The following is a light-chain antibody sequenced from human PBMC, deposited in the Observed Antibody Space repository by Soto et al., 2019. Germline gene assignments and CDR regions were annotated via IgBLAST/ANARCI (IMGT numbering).Light chain of an antibody. CDR2: AAS. V-gene: IGKV1-12*01. Sequence: DIQMTQSASSLSASVGDRVTITWRASQGISSWLAWYQHKPGKAPKLLIYAASSLQTGVPSRFSGSRYGTEFDLTISSLQTDDFATYYCQQSDSYARTFGQGTKVDIK. J-gene: IGKJ1*01. CDR3: QQSDSYART. CDR1: QGISSW.